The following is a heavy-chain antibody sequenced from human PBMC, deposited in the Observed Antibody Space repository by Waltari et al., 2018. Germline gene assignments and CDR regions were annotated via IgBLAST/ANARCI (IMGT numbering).Heavy chain of an antibody. D-gene: IGHD1-1*01. CDR1: GGPIRNYY. J-gene: IGHJ6*02. CDR3: TRGGWKTTDYGMDV. Sequence: QVHLQESGPGLVRPSDTLSLTCTVSGGPIRNYYWNWIRQPPGKGLEWIGSIYYTGSSNYSPSLKSRITLSVDMSANQFSLSLTSVTAADTAMYYCTRGGWKTTDYGMDVWGQGTTVVVSS. V-gene: IGHV4-59*07. CDR2: IYYTGSS.